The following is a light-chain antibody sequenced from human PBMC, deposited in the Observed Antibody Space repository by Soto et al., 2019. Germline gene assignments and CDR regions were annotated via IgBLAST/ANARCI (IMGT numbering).Light chain of an antibody. Sequence: QSALTQPRSVSGSPGQSVTISCTGTSSDIGSYNYVSWYQQHPGKAPKLMIYDVSKRPSGVPERFSGSKSGNTASLTISGLQTEDEADYYCCTYAGSYLWVFGGGTKVTVL. CDR3: CTYAGSYLWV. J-gene: IGLJ3*02. CDR2: DVS. CDR1: SSDIGSYNY. V-gene: IGLV2-11*01.